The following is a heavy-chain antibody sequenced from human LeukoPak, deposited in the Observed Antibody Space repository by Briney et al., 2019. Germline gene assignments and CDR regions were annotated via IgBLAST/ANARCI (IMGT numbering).Heavy chain of an antibody. Sequence: SETLSLTCTVSSGSISIYYWSWIRQPPGKGLEWIGYIYYNGSTNYNPSLKSRVTISVDTSKNQFSLMLSSVTAADTAVYYCAREGYGRLRYFAGYYYYMDVWGKGTTVTISS. D-gene: IGHD3-9*01. V-gene: IGHV4-59*01. CDR3: AREGYGRLRYFAGYYYYMDV. CDR2: IYYNGST. CDR1: SGSISIYY. J-gene: IGHJ6*03.